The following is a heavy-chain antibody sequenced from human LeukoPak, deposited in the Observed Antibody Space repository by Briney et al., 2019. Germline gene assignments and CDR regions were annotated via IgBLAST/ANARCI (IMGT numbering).Heavy chain of an antibody. CDR3: VRNDGDNAFDI. D-gene: IGHD4-17*01. V-gene: IGHV3-48*01. CDR1: RFTFSTDS. J-gene: IGHJ3*02. CDR2: ISGTGTDI. Sequence: GGSLRLSCAASRFTFSTDSMNWVRQAPGRGLEWVSYISGTGTDIKYRDSVKGRFTISRDNAKNSLFLHMTNLRAEDMAVYYCVRNDGDNAFDIWGQGTVVTVSS.